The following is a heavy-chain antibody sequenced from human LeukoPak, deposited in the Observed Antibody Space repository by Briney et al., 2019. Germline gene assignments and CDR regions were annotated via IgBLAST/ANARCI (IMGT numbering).Heavy chain of an antibody. D-gene: IGHD6-13*01. J-gene: IGHJ5*02. CDR1: GFTFSSYW. CDR2: IKQDGSEK. Sequence: PGGSLRLSCAASGFTFSSYWMSWVRQAPGKGLEWVANIKQDGSEKYYVDSVKGRFTISRDNAKNSLYLQMNSLRAEDTAVYYCAREPSYSSSWYTTCDHWGQGSLVTVSS. V-gene: IGHV3-7*01. CDR3: AREPSYSSSWYTTCDH.